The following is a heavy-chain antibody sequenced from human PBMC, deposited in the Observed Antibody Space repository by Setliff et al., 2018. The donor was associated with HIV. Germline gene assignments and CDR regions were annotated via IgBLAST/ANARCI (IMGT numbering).Heavy chain of an antibody. CDR1: GGSITRTPYY. CDR2: IHHSGTA. Sequence: ETLSLTCTVSGGSITRTPYYWGWIRQPPGKGLEWIGSIHHSGTAYDNPSLKSRVTISVDTSKNQFSLKLSSVTAADTAVYYCARGSLYSSSSCFDYWGQGTLVTVSS. J-gene: IGHJ4*02. V-gene: IGHV4-39*07. CDR3: ARGSLYSSSSCFDY. D-gene: IGHD6-13*01.